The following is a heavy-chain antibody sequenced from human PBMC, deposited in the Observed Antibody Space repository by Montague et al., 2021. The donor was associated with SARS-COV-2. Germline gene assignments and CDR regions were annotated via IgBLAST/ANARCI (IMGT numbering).Heavy chain of an antibody. CDR2: IYWDDDK. CDR1: GFSLSTSGEA. J-gene: IGHJ4*02. D-gene: IGHD6-25*01. Sequence: PALVKPTQTLTLTYTFSGFSLSTSGEAVGWIRQPPGKALEWLALIYWDDDKRYSPSLKSRLTITKDTSKNQVVLTMTNMDPVDTATYYCAHRGGSGWTKPYFDYWGQGTLVTVSS. V-gene: IGHV2-5*02. CDR3: AHRGGSGWTKPYFDY.